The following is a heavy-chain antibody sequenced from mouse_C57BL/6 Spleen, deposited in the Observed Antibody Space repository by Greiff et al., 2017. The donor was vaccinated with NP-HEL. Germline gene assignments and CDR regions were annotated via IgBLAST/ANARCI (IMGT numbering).Heavy chain of an antibody. CDR3: VREGDGYCLGSNWYFDV. V-gene: IGHV1-64*01. Sequence: QVQLQQPGAELVKPGASVKLSCKASGYTFTSYWMHWVKQRPGQGLEWIGMIHPNSGSTNYNEKFKSKATLTVDKSSSTAYMQIGGLTSENSAVYYCVREGDGYCLGSNWYFDVWGTGTTVTVSS. J-gene: IGHJ1*03. CDR2: IHPNSGST. D-gene: IGHD2-3*01. CDR1: GYTFTSYW.